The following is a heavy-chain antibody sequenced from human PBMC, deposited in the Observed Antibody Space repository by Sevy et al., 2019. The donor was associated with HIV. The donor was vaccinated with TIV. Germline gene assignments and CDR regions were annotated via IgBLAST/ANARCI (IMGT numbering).Heavy chain of an antibody. CDR1: GDSMTSNNYY. Sequence: SEILSLVCTVSGDSMTSNNYYWGWIRQPPGKGLEWIGSIYYSGSTHYNPSLKSRVTISADTSNNQFSLNLRSVTVADTALYYCATWRVLVPEIDSWGQGTLVTVSS. V-gene: IGHV4-39*01. CDR3: ATWRVLVPEIDS. D-gene: IGHD2-8*02. J-gene: IGHJ4*02. CDR2: IYYSGST.